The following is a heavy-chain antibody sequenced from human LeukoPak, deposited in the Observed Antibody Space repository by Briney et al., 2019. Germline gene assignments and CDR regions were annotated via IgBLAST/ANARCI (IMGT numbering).Heavy chain of an antibody. Sequence: PGGSLRLSCAASGFTVSSNYMSWVRQAPGKGLEWVSVIYSGGSTYYADSVKGRFTISRDNSKNTLYLQMNSLRAEDTAVYYCAKAHYYGSGRPDAFDIWGQGTMVTVSS. D-gene: IGHD3-10*01. V-gene: IGHV3-53*01. J-gene: IGHJ3*02. CDR3: AKAHYYGSGRPDAFDI. CDR1: GFTVSSNY. CDR2: IYSGGST.